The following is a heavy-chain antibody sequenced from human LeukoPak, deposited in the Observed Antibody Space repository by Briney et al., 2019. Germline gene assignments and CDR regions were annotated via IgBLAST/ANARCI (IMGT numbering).Heavy chain of an antibody. CDR1: GGTFSSYA. V-gene: IGHV1-69*13. CDR2: IIPIFGTA. Sequence: SVKVSCKASGGTFSSYAISWVRQAPGQGLEWMGGIIPIFGTANYAQKFQGRVTITADESTSTAYMELSSLRSEDTAVYYCARGTYDFWSGYWSYWGQGTLVTVSS. CDR3: ARGTYDFWSGYWSY. J-gene: IGHJ4*02. D-gene: IGHD3-3*01.